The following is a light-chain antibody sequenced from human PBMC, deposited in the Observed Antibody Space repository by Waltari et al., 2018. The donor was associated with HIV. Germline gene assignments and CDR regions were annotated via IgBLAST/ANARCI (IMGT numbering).Light chain of an antibody. V-gene: IGKV3-11*01. J-gene: IGKJ3*01. CDR3: QQRSNWLFT. CDR2: DAS. CDR1: QCVSSY. Sequence: ELVLTQSPATLSLSPGERATLSCRASQCVSSYLAWYQQKPGQAPRLLIYDASNRATGIPARFSGSGSGTDFTLTISSLEPEDFAVYYCQQRSNWLFTFGPGTKVDIK.